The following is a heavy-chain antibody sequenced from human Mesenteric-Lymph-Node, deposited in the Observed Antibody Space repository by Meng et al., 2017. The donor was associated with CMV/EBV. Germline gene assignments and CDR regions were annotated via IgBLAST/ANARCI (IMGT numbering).Heavy chain of an antibody. V-gene: IGHV1-2*02. Sequence: ASVKVSCKASGYTFTGYYMHWVRQAPGQGLEWMGWINPNSGGTNYAQKFQGRVTMTRDTSISTAYMELSRLRSDDTAVYYCARDRVTMARGGINDALDIWGRGTMVTVSS. CDR3: ARDRVTMARGGINDALDI. J-gene: IGHJ3*02. CDR2: INPNSGGT. D-gene: IGHD3-10*01. CDR1: GYTFTGYY.